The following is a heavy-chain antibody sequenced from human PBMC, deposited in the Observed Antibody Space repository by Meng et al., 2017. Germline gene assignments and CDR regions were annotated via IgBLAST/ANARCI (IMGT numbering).Heavy chain of an antibody. V-gene: IGHV3-33*01. CDR1: GFTFSRYG. D-gene: IGHD6-19*01. CDR2: IWYDGSNK. Sequence: QVVLGEVWGGVVQPGRSLRLSCAASGFTFSRYGMHWVRQAPGKGLEWVAVIWYDGSNKYYADSVKGRFTISRDNSKNTLYLQMNSLRAEDTAMYYCARVVYSSGWSFDYWGQGTLVTVSS. J-gene: IGHJ4*02. CDR3: ARVVYSSGWSFDY.